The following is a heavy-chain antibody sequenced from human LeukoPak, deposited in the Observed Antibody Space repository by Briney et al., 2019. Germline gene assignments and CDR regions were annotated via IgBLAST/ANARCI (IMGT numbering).Heavy chain of an antibody. CDR3: AREHGDS. Sequence: SETLSLTCTVSGGSISTYFWTWIRQPPGKGLEWIGYIYNTGNTDSNPSLTDYNPSLKSRVTISVDTSKNQFSLKLSSVTAADTAVYYCAREHGDSWGQGTLVTVSS. V-gene: IGHV4-59*01. J-gene: IGHJ5*01. CDR1: GGSISTYF. CDR2: IYNTGNTDSNPSLT.